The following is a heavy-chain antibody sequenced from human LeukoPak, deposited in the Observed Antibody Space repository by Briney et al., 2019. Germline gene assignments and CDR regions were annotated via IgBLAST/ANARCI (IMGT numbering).Heavy chain of an antibody. V-gene: IGHV4-39*07. Sequence: KPSETLSLTCSVSGGSISSRNYYWGWIRQPPGKGLEWIGSINYSGNTYYNPSLKSRLTISGDTSKNQFSLKLSSVTAADTAVYYCTRDRSRSLGPIMQLWSSGWFDAWGQGTLVTVSS. J-gene: IGHJ5*02. CDR3: TRDRSRSLGPIMQLWSSGWFDA. D-gene: IGHD5-18*01. CDR2: INYSGNT. CDR1: GGSISSRNYY.